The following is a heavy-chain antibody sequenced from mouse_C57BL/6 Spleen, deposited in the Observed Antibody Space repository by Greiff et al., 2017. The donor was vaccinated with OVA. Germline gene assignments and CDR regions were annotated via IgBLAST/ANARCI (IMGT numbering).Heavy chain of an antibody. Sequence: VQLQQPGAELVKPGASVKVSCKASGYTFTSYWMHWVKQRPGQGLEWIGRIHPSDSDTNYNQKFKGKATLTVDKSSSTAYMQLSSLTSEDSAVYDSAGEKAQAPAMDYWGQGTSVTVSS. J-gene: IGHJ4*01. CDR2: IHPSDSDT. D-gene: IGHD3-2*02. V-gene: IGHV1-74*01. CDR1: GYTFTSYW. CDR3: AGEKAQAPAMDY.